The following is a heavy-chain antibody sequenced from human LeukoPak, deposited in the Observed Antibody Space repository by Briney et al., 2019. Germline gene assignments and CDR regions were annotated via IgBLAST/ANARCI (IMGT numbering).Heavy chain of an antibody. J-gene: IGHJ4*02. V-gene: IGHV3-30-3*01. Sequence: GGSLRLSCAASGFTFSSYAMHWVRQAPGKGLEWVAVISYDGSNKYYADSVKGRFTISRDNSKNTLYLQMNCLRAEDTAVYYCARDQGSYYLDYWGQGTLVTVSS. CDR2: ISYDGSNK. CDR1: GFTFSSYA. CDR3: ARDQGSYYLDY.